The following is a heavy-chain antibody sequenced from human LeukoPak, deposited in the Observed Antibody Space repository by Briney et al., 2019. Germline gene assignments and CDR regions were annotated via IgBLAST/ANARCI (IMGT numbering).Heavy chain of an antibody. CDR3: ARDGRLVMTPYFDY. V-gene: IGHV3-33*01. J-gene: IGHJ4*02. Sequence: GGSLRLSCAASGFTFSNYGMPWVRQAPGKGLEGVAVIWYDGSNKYYEDYVKGRFTISRDNSKNPLYLQMNSLRAEDTAVYYCARDGRLVMTPYFDYWGQGTLVTVSS. CDR1: GFTFSNYG. CDR2: IWYDGSNK. D-gene: IGHD3-16*01.